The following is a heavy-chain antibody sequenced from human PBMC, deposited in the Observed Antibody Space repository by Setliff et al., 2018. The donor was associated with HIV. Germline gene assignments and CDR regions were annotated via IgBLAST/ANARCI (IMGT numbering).Heavy chain of an antibody. V-gene: IGHV3-15*01. CDR3: TRDWSPITMVRLDY. J-gene: IGHJ4*02. CDR1: GFTFKNAW. D-gene: IGHD3-10*01. Sequence: GGSLRLSCAASGFTFKNAWMNWVRQAPGKGLEWIGRIKTKPYGGTTEYAASVKGRFTVSRDDSKSIAYLQMNSLKTEDTAVYYCTRDWSPITMVRLDYWGQGTLVTVSS. CDR2: IKTKPYGGTT.